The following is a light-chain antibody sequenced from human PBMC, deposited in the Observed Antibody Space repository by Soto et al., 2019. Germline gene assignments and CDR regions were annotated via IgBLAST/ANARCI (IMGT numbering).Light chain of an antibody. J-gene: IGKJ2*01. V-gene: IGKV4-1*01. CDR2: WAS. Sequence: DFVMTQSPDSLAVSLGERASINRKSSQSVLYSSNNKNYLAWYQQKPGQPPKLLIYWASTREAGVPDRFSGSGSGTDFTLTISSLQAEDVAVYYCQQYYSTMYTFGQGTKLEIK. CDR3: QQYYSTMYT. CDR1: QSVLYSSNNKNY.